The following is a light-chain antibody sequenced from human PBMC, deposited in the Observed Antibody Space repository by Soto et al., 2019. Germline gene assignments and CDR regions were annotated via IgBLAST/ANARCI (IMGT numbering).Light chain of an antibody. Sequence: QSVLTQPPSASGTPGQRVTISCSGSNSNIGTNTLSWYQQLPGTAPKLLIYRNNQRPSGVPDRFSGSKSGTSASLAISGLQYEDEADYYCAAWDDSLNGPVFGGGTKLTVL. J-gene: IGLJ2*01. CDR3: AAWDDSLNGPV. V-gene: IGLV1-44*01. CDR2: RNN. CDR1: NSNIGTNT.